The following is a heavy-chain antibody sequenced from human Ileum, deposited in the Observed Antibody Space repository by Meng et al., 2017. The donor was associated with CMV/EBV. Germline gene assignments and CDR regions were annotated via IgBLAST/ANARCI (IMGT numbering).Heavy chain of an antibody. V-gene: IGHV3-23*01. CDR2: MSGGGVST. J-gene: IGHJ4*02. D-gene: IGHD6-13*01. CDR1: FTFTTYA. CDR3: AKETTFGAAVGSFIDY. Sequence: FTFTTYAMTGVRQAPGMGLEWVSSMSGGGVSTYYADCVKGRFTISRDNSKNTLFLEINSLRAEDTAVYYCAKETTFGAAVGSFIDYWGQGTLVTVSS.